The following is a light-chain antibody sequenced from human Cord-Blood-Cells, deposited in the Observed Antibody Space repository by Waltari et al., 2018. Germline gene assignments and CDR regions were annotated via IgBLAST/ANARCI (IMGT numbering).Light chain of an antibody. CDR1: QSISSW. V-gene: IGKV1-5*03. J-gene: IGKJ1*01. CDR3: QQYNSYPWT. CDR2: KAS. Sequence: DIQMTQSPSTLSASVGDRVTITCRASQSISSWLAWYQQKPGKAPKLRIYKASSLESGVPSRFSGSGSGTEFTLTISSLQPDDCATYYCQQYNSYPWTFGQGTKVEIK.